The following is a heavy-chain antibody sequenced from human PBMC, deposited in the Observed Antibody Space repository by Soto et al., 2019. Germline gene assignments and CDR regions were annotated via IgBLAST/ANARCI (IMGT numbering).Heavy chain of an antibody. D-gene: IGHD6-19*01. CDR2: IWYDGSNK. CDR3: ARSQLRWSSGSASSFDY. J-gene: IGHJ4*02. V-gene: IGHV3-33*01. CDR1: GFTFSSYG. Sequence: QVQLVESGGGVVQPGRSLRLSCAASGFTFSSYGMHWVRQAPGKGLEWVAVIWYDGSNKYYADSVKGRFTISRDNSKNTLYLQMNSLRAEDTAVYYCARSQLRWSSGSASSFDYWGQGTLVTVSS.